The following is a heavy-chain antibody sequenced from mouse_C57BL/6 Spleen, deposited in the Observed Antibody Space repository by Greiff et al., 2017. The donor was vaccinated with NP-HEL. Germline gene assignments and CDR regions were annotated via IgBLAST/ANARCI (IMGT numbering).Heavy chain of an antibody. CDR3: ARRYYDYEESGYYYAMDY. CDR1: GYTFTGYW. CDR2: ILPGSGST. Sequence: VQLQQSGAELMKPGASVKLSCKATGYTFTGYWIEWVKRRPGHGLEWIGEILPGSGSTNYNEKFKGKATFTADTSSNTAYMQLSSLTTEDSAIYYCARRYYDYEESGYYYAMDYWGQGTSVTVSS. D-gene: IGHD2-4*01. V-gene: IGHV1-9*01. J-gene: IGHJ4*01.